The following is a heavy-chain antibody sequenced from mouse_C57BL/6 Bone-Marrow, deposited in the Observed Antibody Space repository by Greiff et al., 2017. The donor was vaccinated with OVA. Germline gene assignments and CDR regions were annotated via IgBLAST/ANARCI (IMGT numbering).Heavy chain of an antibody. V-gene: IGHV1-69*01. D-gene: IGHD2-4*01. CDR2: IDPSDSYT. CDR1: GYTFTSYW. CDR3: SRVYCDYDWFAY. J-gene: IGHJ3*01. Sequence: VQLQQPGAELVMPGASVKLSCKASGYTFTSYWMHWVKQRPGQGLEWIGEIDPSDSYTNYNQKFKGKSTLTVDKSSSTAYMQLSSLTSEDSAVYYCSRVYCDYDWFAYWGRGTLVTVSA.